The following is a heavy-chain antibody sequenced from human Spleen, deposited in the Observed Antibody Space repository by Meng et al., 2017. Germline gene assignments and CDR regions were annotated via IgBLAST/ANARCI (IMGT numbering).Heavy chain of an antibody. V-gene: IGHV3-21*01. CDR2: ISSSSSYI. D-gene: IGHD3-22*01. CDR3: ARAQEPSSASWDFDY. Sequence: GGSLRLSCAASGFTFRSYWMNWVRQAPGKGLEWVSSISSSSSYIYYADSVKGRFTISRDNAKNSLYLQMNSLRAEDTAVYYCARAQEPSSASWDFDYWGQGTLVTVSS. CDR1: GFTFRSYW. J-gene: IGHJ4*02.